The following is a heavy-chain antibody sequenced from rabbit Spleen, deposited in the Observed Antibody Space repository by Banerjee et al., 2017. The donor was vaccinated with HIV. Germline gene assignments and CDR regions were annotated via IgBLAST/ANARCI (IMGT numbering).Heavy chain of an antibody. CDR1: GFSFSSNDY. CDR3: ARDPYGGGWNFGW. CDR2: IYPGSSGST. J-gene: IGHJ4*01. D-gene: IGHD2-1*01. Sequence: QEQLVESGGDLVKPEGSLTLTCTASGFSFSSNDYMCWVRQAPGKGLEWIACIYPGSSGSTYYASWAKGRFTISKTSSTTMTLQMTSLTAADTATYFCARDPYGGGWNFGWWCPGTLVTVS. V-gene: IGHV1S45*01.